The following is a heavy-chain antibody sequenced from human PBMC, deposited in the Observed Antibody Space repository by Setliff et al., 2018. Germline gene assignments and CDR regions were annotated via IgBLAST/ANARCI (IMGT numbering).Heavy chain of an antibody. CDR2: INAGNGNT. Sequence: ASVKVSCKASGYTFTSYAMHWVRQAPGQRLEWMGWINAGNGNTKYSQKFQGRVTITRDTSASTAYMELSSLRFEDTAVYYCARGPRHNFWSGYYLVAVNYWGQGTLVTVSS. D-gene: IGHD3-3*01. J-gene: IGHJ4*02. CDR1: GYTFTSYA. V-gene: IGHV1-3*01. CDR3: ARGPRHNFWSGYYLVAVNY.